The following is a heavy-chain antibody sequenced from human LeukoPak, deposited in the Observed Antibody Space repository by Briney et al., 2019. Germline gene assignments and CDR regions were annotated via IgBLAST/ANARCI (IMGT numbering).Heavy chain of an antibody. CDR2: IIPVFGTA. D-gene: IGHD6-13*01. Sequence: ASVKVSCKASGGTFSSYAISWVRQAPGQGLEWMGGIIPVFGTANYVQKFQGRVTITADESTSTAYMELSSLRSEDTAVYYCARVRWGSWSTFDYWGQGTLVTVSS. CDR1: GGTFSSYA. J-gene: IGHJ4*02. V-gene: IGHV1-69*01. CDR3: ARVRWGSWSTFDY.